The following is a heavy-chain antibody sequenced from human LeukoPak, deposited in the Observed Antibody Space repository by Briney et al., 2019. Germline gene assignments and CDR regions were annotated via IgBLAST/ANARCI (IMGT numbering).Heavy chain of an antibody. CDR2: IYYSGST. V-gene: IGHV4-39*07. CDR1: GGSISSNSYY. CDR3: ARGGGEPFFDY. J-gene: IGHJ4*02. Sequence: PSETLSLTCTVSGGSISSNSYYWGWIRQPPGKGLEWIGSIYYSGSTYYNPSLKSRVTISVDTSKNQFSLKLSSVTAADTAVYYCARGGGEPFFDYWGQGTLVTVSS. D-gene: IGHD1-14*01.